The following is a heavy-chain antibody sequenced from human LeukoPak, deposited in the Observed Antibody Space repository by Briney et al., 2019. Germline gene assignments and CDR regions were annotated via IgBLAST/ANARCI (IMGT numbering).Heavy chain of an antibody. Sequence: ASVMVSCKASGYTFSSYSISWVRQAPGQGLEWMGWISVYNGNTNYAQNLQGRVTMTTDTSTTTAYMELRSLTSDDTAVYYCARENRGSLDYWGQGTLVTVSS. V-gene: IGHV1-18*01. D-gene: IGHD1-14*01. J-gene: IGHJ4*02. CDR2: ISVYNGNT. CDR3: ARENRGSLDY. CDR1: GYTFSSYS.